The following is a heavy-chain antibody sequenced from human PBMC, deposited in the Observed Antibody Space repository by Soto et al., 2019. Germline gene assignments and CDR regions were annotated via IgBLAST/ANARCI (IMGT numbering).Heavy chain of an antibody. V-gene: IGHV1-69*01. CDR2: IIPIFSTA. Sequence: QVQLVQSWAEVKKPGSSVKVSCKASGGTFSSYAISWVRQAPGQGLEWMGGIIPIFSTANYAQKFQSRVTITADESTSTAYMELSSLRSEDTAVYYCARGRTGGYSGYDNRSFDYWCQGTLVTVSS. J-gene: IGHJ4*02. CDR1: GGTFSSYA. CDR3: ARGRTGGYSGYDNRSFDY. D-gene: IGHD5-12*01.